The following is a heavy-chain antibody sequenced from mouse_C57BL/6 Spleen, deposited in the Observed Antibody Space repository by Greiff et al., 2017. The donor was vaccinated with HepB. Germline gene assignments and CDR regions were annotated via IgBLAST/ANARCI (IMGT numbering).Heavy chain of an antibody. CDR3: ARELPYYNAMDY. D-gene: IGHD2-12*01. CDR1: GFTFSDYG. Sequence: EVKVVESGGGLVKPGGSLKLSCAASGFTFSDYGMHWVRQAPEKGLEWVAYISSGSSTIYYADTVKGRFTISRDNAKNTLFLQMTSLRSEVTAMYYCARELPYYNAMDYWGQGTSVTVSS. V-gene: IGHV5-17*01. J-gene: IGHJ4*01. CDR2: ISSGSSTI.